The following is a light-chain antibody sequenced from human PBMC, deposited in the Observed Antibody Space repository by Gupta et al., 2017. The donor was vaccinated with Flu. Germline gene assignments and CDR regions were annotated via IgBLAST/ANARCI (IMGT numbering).Light chain of an antibody. J-gene: IGKJ1*01. CDR1: QSTSNY. CDR2: VAS. V-gene: IGKV1-39*01. Sequence: IPVTQSPSSLSASIGDRVTIPCRASQSTSNYINWYQQESGKAPKLLINVASSLQSGVLSRFSASGSGTFSTLSISSIQPEDSATYYCQRSRSFGQGTKVEIK. CDR3: QRSRS.